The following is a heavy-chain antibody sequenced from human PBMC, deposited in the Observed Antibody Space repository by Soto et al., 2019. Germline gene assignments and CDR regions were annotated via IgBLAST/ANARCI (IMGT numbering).Heavy chain of an antibody. Sequence: EVQLLESGGGLVQPGGSLRLSCAASGFTFSSYAMAWVGQAPGKGLEWVSAISGSGGSTYYADSVKGRFTISRDNSKNTLYLQMGSLRAEDTAVYYCAKDPSFTPGGWFDPWGQGTLVTVSS. J-gene: IGHJ5*02. V-gene: IGHV3-23*01. CDR1: GFTFSSYA. CDR2: ISGSGGST. CDR3: AKDPSFTPGGWFDP. D-gene: IGHD2-2*01.